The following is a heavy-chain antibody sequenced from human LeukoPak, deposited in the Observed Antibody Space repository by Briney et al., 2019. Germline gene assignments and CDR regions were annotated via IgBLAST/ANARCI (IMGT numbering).Heavy chain of an antibody. J-gene: IGHJ4*02. CDR2: ISSSSSTI. Sequence: GGSLRLSCAASGFTFSSYSMNWVRQAPGKGLEWVSYISSSSSTIYYADSVKGRFTISRDNAKNSLYLQMNSLRAEDTAVYYCAREGTAMAVDYWGQGTLVTVSS. D-gene: IGHD5-18*01. CDR3: AREGTAMAVDY. V-gene: IGHV3-48*04. CDR1: GFTFSSYS.